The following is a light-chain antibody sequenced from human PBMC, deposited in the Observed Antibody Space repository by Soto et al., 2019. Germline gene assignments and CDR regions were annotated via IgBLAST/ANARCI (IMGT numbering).Light chain of an antibody. CDR1: ESVDFH. Sequence: DIELTQSPASLSSSPGDRATITCRASESVDFHLDWYQQKPGQAPKLLIYDASVWDAGIPARFSGSGSGTDFTLTISRLQPEDFALYYCQQHDTLPTFGQGTRLEIK. CDR2: DAS. J-gene: IGKJ5*01. CDR3: QQHDTLPT. V-gene: IGKV3-11*01.